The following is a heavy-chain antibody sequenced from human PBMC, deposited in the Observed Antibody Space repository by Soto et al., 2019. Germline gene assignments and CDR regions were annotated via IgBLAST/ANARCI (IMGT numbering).Heavy chain of an antibody. CDR3: ARGRSDSAGSSFGRRMDV. Sequence: QVQLQESGPGLVKSSETLSLICFVSGEALGSGQSYWNWIRQAPGKGVEWIGQTFVTGATKYSASLKSRVTMSVDTCKTQISLTVTSVTAAESATYFCARGRSDSAGSSFGRRMDVWGQGTTVTVSS. J-gene: IGHJ6*02. D-gene: IGHD3-10*01. CDR2: TFVTGAT. V-gene: IGHV4-61*01. CDR1: GEALGSGQSY.